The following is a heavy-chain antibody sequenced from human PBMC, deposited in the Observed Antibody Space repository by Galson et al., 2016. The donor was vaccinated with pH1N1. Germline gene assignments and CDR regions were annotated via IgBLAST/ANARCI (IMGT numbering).Heavy chain of an antibody. D-gene: IGHD6-13*01. CDR1: GFTFDDYA. CDR2: ISWNSVGI. CDR3: AKDYRPWAVAAAATVRFGMDV. J-gene: IGHJ6*02. V-gene: IGHV3-9*01. Sequence: SLRLSCAASGFTFDDYALHWVRHPPGKGLEWVAGISWNSVGIGYADSVKGRFTISRDNAENSLYLHMNGLTPEDTALYYCAKDYRPWAVAAAATVRFGMDVWGQGTTVIVSS.